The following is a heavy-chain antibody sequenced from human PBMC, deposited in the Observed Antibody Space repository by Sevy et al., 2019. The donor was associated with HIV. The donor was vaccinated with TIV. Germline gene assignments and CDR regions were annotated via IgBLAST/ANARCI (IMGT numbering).Heavy chain of an antibody. J-gene: IGHJ4*02. Sequence: GGSLRLSCAASGFTFSSYWMSWVRQAPGKGLEWVANIKQDGSEKYYVDSVKGRFTISRDNSKNTLYLQMNSLRAEDTAVYYCARGGVPDFYDSNGYLKHFDYWGQGTLVTVSS. CDR1: GFTFSSYW. V-gene: IGHV3-7*01. CDR2: IKQDGSEK. D-gene: IGHD3-22*01. CDR3: ARGGVPDFYDSNGYLKHFDY.